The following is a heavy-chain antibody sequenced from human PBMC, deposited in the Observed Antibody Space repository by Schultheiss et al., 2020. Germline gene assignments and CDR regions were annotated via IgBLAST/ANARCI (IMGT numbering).Heavy chain of an antibody. Sequence: GGSLRLSCAASGFTFSSYSMNWVRQAPGKGLEWVAVISYDGSNKYYADSVKGRFTISRDNSKNTLYLQMNSLRDEDTAVYYCARVSGDYVTYYYYGMDVWGQGTTVTVSS. V-gene: IGHV3-30*03. CDR3: ARVSGDYVTYYYYGMDV. CDR2: ISYDGSNK. D-gene: IGHD4-17*01. CDR1: GFTFSSYS. J-gene: IGHJ6*02.